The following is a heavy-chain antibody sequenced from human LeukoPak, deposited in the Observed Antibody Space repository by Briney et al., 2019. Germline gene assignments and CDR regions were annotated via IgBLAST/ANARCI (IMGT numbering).Heavy chain of an antibody. Sequence: WRSQTLSCAASGFTFSSYGMHWVRQAPGKGLEWVAVISYDGSNKYYADSVKGRFTISRDNSKNTLYLQMNSLRAEDTAVYYCAKDRSIAALGYWGQGTLVTVSS. J-gene: IGHJ4*01. CDR3: AKDRSIAALGY. D-gene: IGHD6-6*01. CDR1: GFTFSSYG. CDR2: ISYDGSNK. V-gene: IGHV3-30*18.